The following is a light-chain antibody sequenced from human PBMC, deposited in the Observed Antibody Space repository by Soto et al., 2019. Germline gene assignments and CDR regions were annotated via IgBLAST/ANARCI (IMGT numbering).Light chain of an antibody. Sequence: EIVLTQSPGTLSLSPGERATLSCRASQSVTNTYLARYQQKPGQAPRLLIYGASNRATGIPDRFSGSGSGTDFTLTISRLEPEDFEVYYCQQYVISWTFDQGTKVEIK. V-gene: IGKV3-20*01. CDR1: QSVTNTY. CDR2: GAS. CDR3: QQYVISWT. J-gene: IGKJ1*01.